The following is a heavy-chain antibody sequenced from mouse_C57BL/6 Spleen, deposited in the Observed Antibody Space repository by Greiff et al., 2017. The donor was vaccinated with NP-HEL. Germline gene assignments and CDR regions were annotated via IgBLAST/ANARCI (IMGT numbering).Heavy chain of an antibody. CDR1: GYTFTSYW. CDR2: IDPSDSET. D-gene: IGHD1-1*01. V-gene: IGHV1-52*01. J-gene: IGHJ4*01. CDR3: ARDANYGSSYYAMDY. Sequence: QVQLQQPGAELVRPGSSVKLSCKASGYTFTSYWMHWVKQRPIQGLEWIGNIDPSDSETHYNQKFKDKATLTVDKSSSTAYMQLSSLTSEDSAVYYCARDANYGSSYYAMDYWGQGTSVTVSS.